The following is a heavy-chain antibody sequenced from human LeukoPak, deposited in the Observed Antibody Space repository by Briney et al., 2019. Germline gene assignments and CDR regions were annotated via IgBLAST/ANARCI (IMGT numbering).Heavy chain of an antibody. CDR1: GFTFGGYG. CDR3: TRYNNDHFDY. J-gene: IGHJ4*02. CDR2: IAYDGSRA. Sequence: GGSLRLSSAGSGFTFGGYGMHWFRQTPGKGLEWVAVIAYDGSRAFYADSVKGRFTISRDNSKNTMSVQMDDLRAEDTAVYYCTRYNNDHFDYWGQGTLVTVSS. V-gene: IGHV3-33*01. D-gene: IGHD1-14*01.